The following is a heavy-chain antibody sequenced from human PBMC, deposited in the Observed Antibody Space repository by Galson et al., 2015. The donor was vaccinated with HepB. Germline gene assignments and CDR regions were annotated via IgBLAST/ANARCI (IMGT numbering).Heavy chain of an antibody. V-gene: IGHV1-18*01. D-gene: IGHD4-17*01. Sequence: SVKVSCKASGYTFSTYGISWVRQAPGQGLEWMGWISAKNGNTRYAQKLQDRVTMTTDTSTSTAYMELRSLRSDDTAMYYCARYRDNTKDEVDHYYYMDVWGKGTTVTVSS. CDR2: ISAKNGNT. CDR3: ARYRDNTKDEVDHYYYMDV. CDR1: GYTFSTYG. J-gene: IGHJ6*03.